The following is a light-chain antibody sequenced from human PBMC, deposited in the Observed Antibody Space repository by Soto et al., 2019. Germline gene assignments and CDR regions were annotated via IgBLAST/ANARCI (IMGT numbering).Light chain of an antibody. V-gene: IGKV1-39*01. CDR1: QDISDY. Sequence: DIQMTQSPSSLSASVGDRVTITCRASQDISDYVTWYQQRPGNAPKVLVYGASTLQSGVPSRFSGSGAGTDFTLTITSLQPEDFGIYYCQQSYSNVITFGQGTRLET. CDR2: GAS. CDR3: QQSYSNVIT. J-gene: IGKJ5*01.